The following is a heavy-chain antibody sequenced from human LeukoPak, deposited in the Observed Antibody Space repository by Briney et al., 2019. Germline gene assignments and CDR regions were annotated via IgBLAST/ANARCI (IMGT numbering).Heavy chain of an antibody. D-gene: IGHD4/OR15-4a*01. CDR1: GGSISSSRYY. Sequence: SETLSLTCTVSGGSISSSRYYWAWIRQPTGKGLHWIGSISYSGSTYYNSSLKSRLTLSVDPSKNQFSRRLSSVTAAATSVYYCGGQSDGVNYHDPFDMGGEGTMATVP. CDR3: GGQSDGVNYHDPFDM. V-gene: IGHV4-39*01. CDR2: ISYSGST. J-gene: IGHJ3*02.